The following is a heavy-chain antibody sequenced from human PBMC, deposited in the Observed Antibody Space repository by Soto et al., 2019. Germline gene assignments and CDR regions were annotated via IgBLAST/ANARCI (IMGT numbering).Heavy chain of an antibody. Sequence: EVQLVESGGGLVQPGGSLRLSCAASGFTFSSYWMHWVRQAPGKGLVWVSRINSDGSSTTYADFVKGRFTIARDNAKNTLYLQMNSLRAEDAVVYYCGRGGYQLLFAFDIWGQGTMVTVSS. D-gene: IGHD2-2*01. J-gene: IGHJ3*02. V-gene: IGHV3-74*03. CDR1: GFTFSSYW. CDR3: GRGGYQLLFAFDI. CDR2: INSDGSST.